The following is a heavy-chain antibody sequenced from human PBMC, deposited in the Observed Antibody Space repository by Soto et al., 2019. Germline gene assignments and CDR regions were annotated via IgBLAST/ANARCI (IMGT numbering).Heavy chain of an antibody. CDR3: ARDPTPVVKDFDWPVDY. CDR2: ISSSSSYI. V-gene: IGHV3-21*01. D-gene: IGHD3-9*01. CDR1: GFTFSSYS. J-gene: IGHJ4*02. Sequence: GGSLRLSCAASGFTFSSYSMNWVRQAPGKGLEWVSSISSSSSYIYYADSVKGRFTISRDNAKNSLYLQMNSLRAEDTAVYHCARDPTPVVKDFDWPVDYWGQGTQVTVSS.